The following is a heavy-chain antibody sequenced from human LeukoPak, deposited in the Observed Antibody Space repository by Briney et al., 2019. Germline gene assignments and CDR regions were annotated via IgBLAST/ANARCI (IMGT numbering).Heavy chain of an antibody. V-gene: IGHV4-39*01. J-gene: IGHJ5*02. CDR2: IHYSGTT. Sequence: SETLSLTCTVSGGSISSSSHYWGWIRQPPGKGLEWIVDIHYSGTTYYNPSLKSRVTISVDTSKNQFSLKLTSVTAADTAVYYWARRLIGFDAWGQGTLVTVSS. CDR3: ARRLIGFDA. CDR1: GGSISSSSHY. D-gene: IGHD3-22*01.